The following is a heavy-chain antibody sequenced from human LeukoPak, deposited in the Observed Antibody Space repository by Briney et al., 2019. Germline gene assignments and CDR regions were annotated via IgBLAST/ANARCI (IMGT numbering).Heavy chain of an antibody. CDR2: IIPIFGTA. CDR3: ARARITIFGVASYYFDY. J-gene: IGHJ4*02. Sequence: SVKVSCKASGGTFSSYAISWVRQAPGQGLEWMGRIIPIFGTANYAQKFQGRVTITTDESTSTAYMELSSLRSEDTAVYYCARARITIFGVASYYFDYWGQGTLVTVSS. CDR1: GGTFSSYA. D-gene: IGHD3-3*01. V-gene: IGHV1-69*05.